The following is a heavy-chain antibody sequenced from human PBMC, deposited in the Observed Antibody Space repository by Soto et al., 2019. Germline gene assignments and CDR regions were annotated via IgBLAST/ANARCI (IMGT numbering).Heavy chain of an antibody. D-gene: IGHD2-2*01. J-gene: IGHJ4*02. Sequence: QVQLVESGGGVVQPGRSLRLSCAASGFTFSSYGMHWVRQAPGKGLEWVAVISYDGSNKYYADSVKGRFTISRDNSKNTLYLQMNSLRAEDTAVYYCAKDGGVVPAAMEAYYFDYWGQGTLVTVSS. V-gene: IGHV3-30*18. CDR2: ISYDGSNK. CDR1: GFTFSSYG. CDR3: AKDGGVVPAAMEAYYFDY.